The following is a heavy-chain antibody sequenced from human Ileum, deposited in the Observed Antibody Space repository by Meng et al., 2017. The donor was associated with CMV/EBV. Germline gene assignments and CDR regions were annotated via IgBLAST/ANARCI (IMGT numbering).Heavy chain of an antibody. V-gene: IGHV3-48*02. D-gene: IGHD6-6*01. CDR3: TTDFPNIAARPVYFDS. CDR1: GFDFSYYN. Sequence: GGSLRLSCAASGFDFSYYNMNWVRQTPGKGLEWVAYISPSSSTIFHADSVKGRFTISRDNAKKSLFLQMDSLRDEDTADYYCTTDFPNIAARPVYFDSWGQGTVVTVSS. CDR2: ISPSSSTI. J-gene: IGHJ4*02.